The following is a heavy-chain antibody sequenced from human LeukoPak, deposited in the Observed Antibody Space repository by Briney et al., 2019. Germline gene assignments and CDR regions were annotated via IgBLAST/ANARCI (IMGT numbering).Heavy chain of an antibody. J-gene: IGHJ4*02. CDR3: ARGFPPRRNYDSSGYYSYYFDY. Sequence: ASAKVSCKASGYTFTSYGISWVRQAPGQGLEWMGWISAYNGNTNYAQKLQGRVTMTTDTSTSTAYMELRSLRSDDTAVYYCARGFPPRRNYDSSGYYSYYFDYWGQGTLVTVSS. CDR2: ISAYNGNT. V-gene: IGHV1-18*01. D-gene: IGHD3-22*01. CDR1: GYTFTSYG.